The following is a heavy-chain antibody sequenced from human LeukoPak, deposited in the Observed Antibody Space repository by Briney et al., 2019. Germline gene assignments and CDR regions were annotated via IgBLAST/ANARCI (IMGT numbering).Heavy chain of an antibody. CDR1: GGSISSGGYY. CDR2: INHSGST. J-gene: IGHJ4*02. D-gene: IGHD2-2*01. CDR3: ARHCSSTSCYYD. Sequence: PSETLSLTCTVSGGSISSGGYYWSWIRQPPGKGLEWIGEINHSGSTNYNPSLKSRVTISVDTSKNQFSLKLSSVTAADTAVYYCARHCSSTSCYYDWGQGTLVTVSS. V-gene: IGHV4-30-2*01.